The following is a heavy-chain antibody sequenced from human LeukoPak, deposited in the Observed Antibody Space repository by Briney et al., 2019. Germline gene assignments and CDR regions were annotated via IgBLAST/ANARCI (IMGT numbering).Heavy chain of an antibody. D-gene: IGHD3-22*01. CDR2: INPNSGGT. Sequence: ASVKVSCKASGYTFTGYYMHWVRQAPGQGLEWMGWINPNSGGTNYAQKFQGWVTMTRDTSISTAYMELSRLRSDDTAVYYCARTIYYYDSSGSAFDYWGQGTLVTVSS. J-gene: IGHJ4*02. CDR3: ARTIYYYDSSGSAFDY. V-gene: IGHV1-2*04. CDR1: GYTFTGYY.